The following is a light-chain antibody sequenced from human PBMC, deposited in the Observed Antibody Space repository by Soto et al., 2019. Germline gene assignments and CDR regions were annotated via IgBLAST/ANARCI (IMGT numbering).Light chain of an antibody. CDR3: SSWDDSLYLV. CDR2: SND. CDR1: NSNIGSHT. V-gene: IGLV1-44*01. J-gene: IGLJ3*02. Sequence: QSVLTQPPSASGTPGQTITISCSGSNSNIGSHTVNCYQHLQGTATKLLIYSNDQRPSGVPDLFSGSTSGTSASLAIYGLQSEDEADYYCSSWDDSLYLVFGEGTKLTVL.